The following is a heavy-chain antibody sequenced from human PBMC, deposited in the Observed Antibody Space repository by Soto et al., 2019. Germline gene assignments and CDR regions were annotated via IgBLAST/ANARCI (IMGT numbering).Heavy chain of an antibody. Sequence: EVQLVESGGGLVQPGRSLRLSCAASGFTFDDYAMHWVRQAPGKGLEWVSGISWNSGSIGYADSVKGRFTISRDNAKNSLYLQMNSLRAEDTALYYCAKLGSSGNFGGNWGQGTLATVSS. V-gene: IGHV3-9*01. D-gene: IGHD6-19*01. CDR2: ISWNSGSI. CDR3: AKLGSSGNFGGN. J-gene: IGHJ4*02. CDR1: GFTFDDYA.